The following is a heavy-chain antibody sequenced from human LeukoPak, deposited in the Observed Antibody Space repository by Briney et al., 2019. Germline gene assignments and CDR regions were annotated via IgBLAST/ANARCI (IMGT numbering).Heavy chain of an antibody. Sequence: SETLSLSCAVSGGSISSSNWWSWVCQPPGKGLEWIGYIYYSGSTNYNPSLKSRVTISVDTSKNQFSLKLSSVTAADTAVYYCARCRNWDYYGSGSYFKWGQGTLVTVSS. J-gene: IGHJ4*02. D-gene: IGHD3-10*01. CDR2: IYYSGST. V-gene: IGHV4-4*02. CDR1: GGSISSSNW. CDR3: ARCRNWDYYGSGSYFK.